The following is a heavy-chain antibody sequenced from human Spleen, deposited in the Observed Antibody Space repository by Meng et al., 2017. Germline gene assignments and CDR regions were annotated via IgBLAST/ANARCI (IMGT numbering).Heavy chain of an antibody. CDR2: MNPNSANT. D-gene: IGHD3-22*01. J-gene: IGHJ4*02. CDR1: GYTFTSYD. Sequence: QVQLVPSGAGVKKPGASVKVSCKASGYTFTSYDINWVRQAAGQGLEWMGWMNPNSANTGYAQKFQGRVTMTRDTSISTAYMEVSSLRSEDTAVYYCARASVNYYDSGGHYFFDYWGQGTLVTVSS. CDR3: ARASVNYYDSGGHYFFDY. V-gene: IGHV1-8*01.